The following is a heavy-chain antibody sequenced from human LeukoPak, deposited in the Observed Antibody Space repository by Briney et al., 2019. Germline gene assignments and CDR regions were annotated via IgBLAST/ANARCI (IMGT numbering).Heavy chain of an antibody. V-gene: IGHV3-23*01. J-gene: IGHJ4*02. CDR1: GFTFSS. D-gene: IGHD4-17*01. CDR3: ARDYGEGGYYFDY. CDR2: ISGSGGSR. Sequence: GGSLRLSCAASGFTFSSWVRQAPGKGLEWVSTISGSGGSRSYADSVKGRFTISRDNSKNTLYLQMNSLRAEDTAVYYCARDYGEGGYYFDYWGQGTLVTVSS.